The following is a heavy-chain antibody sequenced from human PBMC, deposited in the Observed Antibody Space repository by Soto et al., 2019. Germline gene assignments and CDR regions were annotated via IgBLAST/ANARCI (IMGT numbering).Heavy chain of an antibody. V-gene: IGHV1-18*04. CDR2: VTPYKADT. J-gene: IGHJ3*02. CDR3: ATDGPSNSGNLYAVAI. Sequence: QAQLVQSGAEVKKSGASVRVSCKASGYTLTNYGVTWVRQAPGQGLEWLGRVTPYKADTNSAQNLPGRVTMATDTSTTTAYLELKSLRSDDTAVYFCATDGPSNSGNLYAVAIWDQGTMVTVSA. CDR1: GYTLTNYG. D-gene: IGHD5-12*01.